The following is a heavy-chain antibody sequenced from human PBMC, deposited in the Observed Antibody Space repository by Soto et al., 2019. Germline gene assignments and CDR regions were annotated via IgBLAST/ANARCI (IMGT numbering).Heavy chain of an antibody. CDR2: IYWDNDR. Sequence: KESGPSLIKPTQTLALTCTFSGFSFNTRGVGVAWIRQPPGKTLEWLAVIYWDNDRRYRPSLTDRLSITKDMSTKQVVLTMTNVDTVDTGTYYCAHLVPGPLSFAYWGQGALVTVSS. J-gene: IGHJ4*02. CDR1: GFSFNTRGVG. V-gene: IGHV2-5*02. D-gene: IGHD6-19*01. CDR3: AHLVPGPLSFAY.